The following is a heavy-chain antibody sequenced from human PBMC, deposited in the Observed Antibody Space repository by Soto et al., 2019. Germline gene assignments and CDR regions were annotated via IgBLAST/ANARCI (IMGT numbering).Heavy chain of an antibody. CDR1: GITFSSYS. CDR3: VGDQDVHTPMVHGNY. D-gene: IGHD5-18*01. Sequence: EVQLVESGGGLVQPGESLRLSCTASGITFSSYSMNWVRQAPGKGLEWLSYISSSKTTYADSVKGRFTISRDNAKNSVYLQMNSLRDEDTAVYYCVGDQDVHTPMVHGNYWGRRTRVTVSS. CDR2: ISSSKTT. V-gene: IGHV3-48*02. J-gene: IGHJ4*02.